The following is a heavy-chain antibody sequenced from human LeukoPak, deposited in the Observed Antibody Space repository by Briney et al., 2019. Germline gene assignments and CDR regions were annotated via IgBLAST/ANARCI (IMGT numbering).Heavy chain of an antibody. J-gene: IGHJ4*02. CDR1: GFTFSTCA. Sequence: PGGSLRLSCAASGFTFSTCAMSWVRQAPGKGLEWVSTISGGGRSTDYADSVKGHFTISRDNAKNSLYLQMTSLRAEDTAVYYCARDYGGNSDYDYWGQGTLVTVSS. CDR2: ISGGGRST. D-gene: IGHD4-23*01. V-gene: IGHV3-23*01. CDR3: ARDYGGNSDYDY.